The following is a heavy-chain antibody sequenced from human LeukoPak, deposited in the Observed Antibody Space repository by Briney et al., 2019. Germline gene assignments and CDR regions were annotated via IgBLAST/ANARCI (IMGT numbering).Heavy chain of an antibody. CDR1: GGSISSYY. CDR3: ARVNPAAMEYYYYYYMDV. V-gene: IGHV4-59*01. Sequence: SETLSLTCTVSGGSISSYYWSWIRQPPGKGLEWIGYIYYSGSTNYNPSLKSRVTISVDTSKNQFSLKLSSVTAADTAVYYCARVNPAAMEYYYYYYMDVWGKGTTVTISS. D-gene: IGHD2-2*01. CDR2: IYYSGST. J-gene: IGHJ6*03.